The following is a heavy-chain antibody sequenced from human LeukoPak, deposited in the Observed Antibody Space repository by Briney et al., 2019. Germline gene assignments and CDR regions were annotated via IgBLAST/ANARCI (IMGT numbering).Heavy chain of an antibody. J-gene: IGHJ4*02. D-gene: IGHD3-10*01. CDR3: ARGRGADY. CDR1: GFTFSSYA. V-gene: IGHV3-30-3*01. Sequence: QPGRSLRLSCAASGFTFSSYAMHWVRQAPGKGLEWVAVISYDGSNKYYADSVKGRFTISRDNSKNTLYLQMNSLRAEDTAVYYCARGRGADYWGQGTLVTVSS. CDR2: ISYDGSNK.